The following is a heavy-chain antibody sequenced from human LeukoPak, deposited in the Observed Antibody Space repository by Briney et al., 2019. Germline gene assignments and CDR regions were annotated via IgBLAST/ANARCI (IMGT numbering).Heavy chain of an antibody. CDR3: TTGITMVRGVIHLIDY. Sequence: GGSLRLSCAASRFTFRNAWMSWVRQAPGKGLEWVGRIKSKSDGGTTYYAAPVKGRFTISRDDSKNTLYLQMNSLKTEDTAVYYCTTGITMVRGVIHLIDYWGQGTLVTVSS. D-gene: IGHD3-10*01. CDR1: RFTFRNAW. V-gene: IGHV3-15*01. J-gene: IGHJ4*02. CDR2: IKSKSDGGTT.